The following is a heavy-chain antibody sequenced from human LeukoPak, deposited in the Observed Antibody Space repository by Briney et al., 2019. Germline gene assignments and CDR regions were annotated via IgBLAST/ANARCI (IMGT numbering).Heavy chain of an antibody. Sequence: PGGSLRLSCAASGFTFSSYAMSWVRQAPGKGLEWVSAISGSGGSTYYADSVKGRFTISRDNSKNTLYLQMNSLRAEDTAVYYCANSPYDYGDYGTDYWGQGTLVTVSS. J-gene: IGHJ4*02. CDR3: ANSPYDYGDYGTDY. CDR2: ISGSGGST. D-gene: IGHD4-17*01. CDR1: GFTFSSYA. V-gene: IGHV3-23*01.